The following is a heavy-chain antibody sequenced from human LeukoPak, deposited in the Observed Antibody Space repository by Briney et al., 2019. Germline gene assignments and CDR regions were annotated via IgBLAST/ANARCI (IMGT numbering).Heavy chain of an antibody. V-gene: IGHV3-23*01. J-gene: IGHJ4*02. Sequence: GGSLRLSCAASGAAFTKYGMKWVRQAAGAGLEYISGISRSGDITHYADSVKGRFTISRDNVQNTLYLQMNSLRADDTALYYCTTEGFYYWGPGTQVTVSS. CDR3: TTEGFYY. CDR2: ISRSGDIT. CDR1: GAAFTKYG.